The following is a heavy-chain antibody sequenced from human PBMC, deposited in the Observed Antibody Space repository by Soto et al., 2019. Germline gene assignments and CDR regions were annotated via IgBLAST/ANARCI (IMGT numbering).Heavy chain of an antibody. Sequence: GGSLRLSCAASGFSLSKYGMNCVRQTPGKGLEWVAAIWYDGSKRYYADSVEGRFTVSRDNSNNMLYVQINSLRAEDTAVYYCARDTDTSGHFSWLDPWGQGT. CDR1: GFSLSKYG. D-gene: IGHD3-22*01. CDR2: IWYDGSKR. J-gene: IGHJ5*02. CDR3: ARDTDTSGHFSWLDP. V-gene: IGHV3-33*01.